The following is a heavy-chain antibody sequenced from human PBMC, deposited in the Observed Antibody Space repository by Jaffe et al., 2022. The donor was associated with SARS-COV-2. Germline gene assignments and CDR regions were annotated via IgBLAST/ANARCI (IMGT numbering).Heavy chain of an antibody. V-gene: IGHV4-59*13. D-gene: IGHD4-17*01. CDR2: MYDNGRS. CDR1: GGSITTYY. CDR3: ARIGGAYGDNNAFDI. J-gene: IGHJ3*02. Sequence: QVQLQESGPGLVKPSETLTLTCTVSGGSITTYYWSWIRQPPGKGLEWIGAMYDNGRSLYKSSLQSRLTISVDTSSNQLSLKLDSVTAADTAVYYCARIGGAYGDNNAFDIWGQGTMVAVSS.